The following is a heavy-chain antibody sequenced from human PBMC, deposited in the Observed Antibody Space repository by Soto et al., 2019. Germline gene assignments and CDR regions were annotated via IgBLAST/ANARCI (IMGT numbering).Heavy chain of an antibody. Sequence: PGESLKISCKGSGYSFTSYWIGWVRQMPGKGLEWMGIIYPGDSDTRYSPSFQGQVTISADKSISTAYLQWSSLKASDTAMYYCARHLSKHYYNYGMDVWGQGTTVTVSS. V-gene: IGHV5-51*01. J-gene: IGHJ6*02. CDR2: IYPGDSDT. CDR1: GYSFTSYW. CDR3: ARHLSKHYYNYGMDV.